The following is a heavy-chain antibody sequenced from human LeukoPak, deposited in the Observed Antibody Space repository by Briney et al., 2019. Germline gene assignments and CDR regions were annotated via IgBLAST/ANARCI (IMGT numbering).Heavy chain of an antibody. V-gene: IGHV3-23*01. Sequence: GGSLRLSCAASGLTFSNYAMNWVRQAPGKGLEWVSGISGGGVTTYYADSVKGRFTISRDNSKNTLYLQMNSLRADDTAIYYCARNQQLGGHSYYYYGMDVWGQGTTVTVSS. CDR1: GLTFSNYA. CDR3: ARNQQLGGHSYYYYGMDV. D-gene: IGHD3-16*01. CDR2: ISGGGVTT. J-gene: IGHJ6*02.